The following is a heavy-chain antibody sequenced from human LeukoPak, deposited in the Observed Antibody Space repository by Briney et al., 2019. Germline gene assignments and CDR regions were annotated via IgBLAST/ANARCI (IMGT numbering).Heavy chain of an antibody. J-gene: IGHJ4*02. CDR2: ISAGNDI. D-gene: IGHD3-3*01. V-gene: IGHV3-23*01. CDR1: GFSFNNYA. Sequence: GSLRLSCAASGFSFNNYAMVWVRQTPGKGLEWVSVISAGNDIVYADSVKGRFSISRDSSKNTLYLQMNSLRVEDTAVYYCARGVPYASWSGPHYSDYWGQGTLVTVSS. CDR3: ARGVPYASWSGPHYSDY.